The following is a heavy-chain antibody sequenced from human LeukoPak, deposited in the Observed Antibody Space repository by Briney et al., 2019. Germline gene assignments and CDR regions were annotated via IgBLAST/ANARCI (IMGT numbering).Heavy chain of an antibody. CDR1: GGSFSGYY. J-gene: IGHJ4*02. CDR3: ARGRGTDIVVVVAATSYYFDY. CDR2: INHSGST. D-gene: IGHD2-15*01. Sequence: SETLSLTCAVYGGSFSGYYWSWIRQPPGKGLEWTGEINHSGSTNYNPSLKSRVTISVDTSKNQFSLKLSSVTAADTAVYYCARGRGTDIVVVVAATSYYFDYWGQGTLVTVS. V-gene: IGHV4-34*01.